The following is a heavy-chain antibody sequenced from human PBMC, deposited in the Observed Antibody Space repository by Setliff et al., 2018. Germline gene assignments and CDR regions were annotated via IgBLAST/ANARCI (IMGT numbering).Heavy chain of an antibody. V-gene: IGHV2-70*04. CDR3: ARLAVRSPFDY. D-gene: IGHD3-10*01. CDR1: GFSLDTIGVR. J-gene: IGHJ4*02. CDR2: VDWEDDK. Sequence: SGPTLVNPTQTLTLTCTISGFSLDTIGVRVSWIRQPPGKALEWLARVDWEDDKYYSASLKTRLSISRDTSKNQVVLTMTNMYPTDTATYYCARLAVRSPFDYWGQGALVTVSS.